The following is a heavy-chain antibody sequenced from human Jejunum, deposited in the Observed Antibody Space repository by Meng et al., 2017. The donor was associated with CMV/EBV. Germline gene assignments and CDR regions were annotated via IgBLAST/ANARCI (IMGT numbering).Heavy chain of an antibody. CDR1: GFTFTSYS. Sequence: SGFTFTSYSITWVRQAPGKGLEWLSYISGSSTYIYHADSVKGRFTISRDNAKNSVYLQMNGLRAEDAAVYYCARAIDYGDPNWFDTWGQGTLVTVSS. J-gene: IGHJ5*02. CDR3: ARAIDYGDPNWFDT. CDR2: ISGSSTYI. V-gene: IGHV3-21*01. D-gene: IGHD4-17*01.